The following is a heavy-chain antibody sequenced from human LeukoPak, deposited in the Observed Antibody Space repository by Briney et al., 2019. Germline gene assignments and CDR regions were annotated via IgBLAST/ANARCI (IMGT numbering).Heavy chain of an antibody. CDR1: GFTFSNYG. J-gene: IGHJ4*02. CDR2: ISYDGSNK. Sequence: GGSLRLSCAASGFTFSNYGMHWVRQAPGKGLEWVAVISYDGSNKYYADSVKGRFTISRDNSKNTLYLQMNSLRAEDTAVYYCAKDRNFQDLDYWGQGTLVTVSS. D-gene: IGHD2/OR15-2a*01. V-gene: IGHV3-30*18. CDR3: AKDRNFQDLDY.